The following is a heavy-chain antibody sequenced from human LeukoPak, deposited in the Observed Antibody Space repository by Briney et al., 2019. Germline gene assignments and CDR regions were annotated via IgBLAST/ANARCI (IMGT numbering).Heavy chain of an antibody. CDR1: XFTVSSNY. V-gene: IGHV3-66*01. J-gene: IGHJ4*02. Sequence: GGXXRLXCAASXFTVSSNYMSXVRXAPXXXXXXVSVXYXGGSTYYADSVKGRFTISRDNSKNTLYLQMNSLRAEDTAVYYCARSFPTPGSSSWNDPPQFDYWGQGTLVTVSS. CDR3: ARSFPTPGSSSWNDPPQFDY. D-gene: IGHD6-13*01. CDR2: XYXGGST.